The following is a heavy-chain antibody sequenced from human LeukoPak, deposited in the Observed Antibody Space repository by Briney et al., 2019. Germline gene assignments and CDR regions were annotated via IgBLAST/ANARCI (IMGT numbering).Heavy chain of an antibody. J-gene: IGHJ4*02. CDR1: GFTFSSYG. D-gene: IGHD1-26*01. V-gene: IGHV3-33*01. CDR3: ARGSYSGSYYAHPFDY. CDR2: IWYDGSNK. Sequence: PGGSLRLSCAASGFTFSSYGMHWVRQAPGKGLEWVAVIWYDGSNKYYADSVKGRFTISRDNSKNTLYLQMNSLRAEDTAVYYCARGSYSGSYYAHPFDYWGQGTLVTVSS.